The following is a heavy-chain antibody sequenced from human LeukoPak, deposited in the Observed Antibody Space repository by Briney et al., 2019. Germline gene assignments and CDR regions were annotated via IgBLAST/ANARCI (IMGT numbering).Heavy chain of an antibody. CDR2: ISSSSSYI. J-gene: IGHJ3*02. D-gene: IGHD4-17*01. V-gene: IGHV3-21*01. Sequence: GGSLRLSCAASGFTFSSYSMNWVRQAPGKGLEWVSSISSSSSYIYYADSVKGRFTISRDNAKNSLYLQMNSLRAEDTAVYYCARKRGDYGDYVDAFDIWGQGTMVTVSS. CDR3: ARKRGDYGDYVDAFDI. CDR1: GFTFSSYS.